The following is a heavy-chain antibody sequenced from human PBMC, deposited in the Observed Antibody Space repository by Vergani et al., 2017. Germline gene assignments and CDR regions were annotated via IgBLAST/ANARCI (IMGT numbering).Heavy chain of an antibody. CDR1: DFISNGHY. CDR2: LYASGST. J-gene: IGHJ6*02. CDR3: ARFYGSGSNPPVSYGMDV. Sequence: QVQLQESGPGLVKPSETLSLICDVFDFISNGHYWGWIRQSPEKGLEWIGSLYASGSTHYSPSLKSRPHISVDTSKNQFSLNLSSVTATDTAVYYCARFYGSGSNPPVSYGMDVWGQGTTVTVSS. D-gene: IGHD3-10*01. V-gene: IGHV4-38-2*01.